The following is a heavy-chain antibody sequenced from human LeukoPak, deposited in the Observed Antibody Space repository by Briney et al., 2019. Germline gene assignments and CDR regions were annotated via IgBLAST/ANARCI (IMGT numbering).Heavy chain of an antibody. J-gene: IGHJ4*02. Sequence: PGGSLRLSCAASGFTFSSYGMHWVRQAPGKGLEWVAVISYDGSNKYYADSVKGRFTISRDNSKNTLYLQMNSLRAEDTAVYYCAKDLGSSSGYWGQGTLVTVSS. CDR3: AKDLGSSSGY. CDR1: GFTFSSYG. CDR2: ISYDGSNK. V-gene: IGHV3-30*18. D-gene: IGHD3-22*01.